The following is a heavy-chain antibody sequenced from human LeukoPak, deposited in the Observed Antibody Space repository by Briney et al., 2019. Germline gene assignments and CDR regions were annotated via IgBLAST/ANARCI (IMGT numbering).Heavy chain of an antibody. V-gene: IGHV3-30-3*01. J-gene: IGHJ4*02. Sequence: PGGSLRLSCAASGFTFSSYAMHWVRQAPGKGLEWVAVISYDGSNKYYADSVKGRFTISRDNSKNTLYLQMNSLRAEDTAVYYCAKVEMATIRIDYWGQGTLVTVSS. D-gene: IGHD5-24*01. CDR3: AKVEMATIRIDY. CDR2: ISYDGSNK. CDR1: GFTFSSYA.